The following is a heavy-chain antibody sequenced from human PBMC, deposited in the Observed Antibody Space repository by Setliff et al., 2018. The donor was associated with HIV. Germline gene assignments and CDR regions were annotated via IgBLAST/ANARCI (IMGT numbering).Heavy chain of an antibody. D-gene: IGHD6-19*01. J-gene: IGHJ4*02. CDR1: GDSISSYY. CDR3: AREVPLGIAGGGILGYFDS. V-gene: IGHV4-59*12. Sequence: SETLSLTCTVSGDSISSYYWSWIRQPPGKGLEYIGYMYYTGSTNYNPSLKSRVTISVDTSKNQFSLKLNSVTAADTAVYYCAREVPLGIAGGGILGYFDSWGQGTLVTVS. CDR2: MYYTGST.